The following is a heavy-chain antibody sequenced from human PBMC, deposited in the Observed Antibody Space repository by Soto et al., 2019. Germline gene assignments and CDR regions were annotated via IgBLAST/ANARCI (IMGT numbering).Heavy chain of an antibody. J-gene: IGHJ4*02. CDR2: ISSSSSYI. D-gene: IGHD4-17*01. Sequence: EVQLVESGGGLVKPGGSLRLSCAASGFTFSSYSMNWVRQAPGKGLEWVSSISSSSSYIYYADSVKGGFTISRDNAKNSLYLQMNSLRAEDTAVYYCARDPGPTVTTLDDYWGQGTLVTVSS. CDR3: ARDPGPTVTTLDDY. CDR1: GFTFSSYS. V-gene: IGHV3-21*01.